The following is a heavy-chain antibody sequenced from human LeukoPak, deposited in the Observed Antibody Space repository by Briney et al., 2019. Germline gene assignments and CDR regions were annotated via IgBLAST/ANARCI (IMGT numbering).Heavy chain of an antibody. J-gene: IGHJ5*02. CDR3: ARLQVVVAATLKGRNWFDP. V-gene: IGHV5-51*01. Sequence: GESLKISCKGSGYSFTSYWIGWVRQMPGKGLEWMGIIHPRDSETRYSPSFQGQVTMSADKSITTAYLQWASLKVSDTAMYYCARLQVVVAATLKGRNWFDPWGQGTLVTVSS. CDR1: GYSFTSYW. CDR2: IHPRDSET. D-gene: IGHD2-15*01.